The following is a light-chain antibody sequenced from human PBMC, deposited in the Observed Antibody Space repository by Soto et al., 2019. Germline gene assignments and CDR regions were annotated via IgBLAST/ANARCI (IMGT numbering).Light chain of an antibody. Sequence: EIVLTQSPGTLSLSPGDRATLSCEASQSVNNNYLAWYQPKPGQAPRLLIYGASSRATGIPDRFSGSGSGTDFTLTIRSLEPEDFAVYYCQQYDTSLPYTFGGGTKVEIK. V-gene: IGKV3-20*01. CDR1: QSVNNNY. CDR3: QQYDTSLPYT. CDR2: GAS. J-gene: IGKJ4*01.